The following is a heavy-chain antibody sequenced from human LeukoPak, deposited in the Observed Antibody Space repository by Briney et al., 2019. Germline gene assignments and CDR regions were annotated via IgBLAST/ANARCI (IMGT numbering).Heavy chain of an antibody. V-gene: IGHV3-30*18. CDR1: WVSFGGYG. D-gene: IGHD3-10*01. CDR2: VSNDGNDE. Sequence: PGGSLRLSCAASWVSFGGYGIHWVRQAPGEGLEWVAGVSNDGNDEYYAASVKGRFTISRDNSKNTLHLQMNSLRPVDTAVYFCAKDLRRNGRGGFDSWGHGTLVTVSS. CDR3: AKDLRRNGRGGFDS. J-gene: IGHJ4*01.